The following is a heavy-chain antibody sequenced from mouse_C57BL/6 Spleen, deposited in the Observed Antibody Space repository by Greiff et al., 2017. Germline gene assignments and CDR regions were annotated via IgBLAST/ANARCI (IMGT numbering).Heavy chain of an antibody. V-gene: IGHV1-19*01. D-gene: IGHD3-2*02. CDR3: AREGYQPEIAY. Sequence: VQLKESGPVLVKPGASVKMSCKASGYTFTDYYLNWVKQSPGKSLEWIGVINPYNGGTSYNQKFKGKATLTVDKSSSTAYMELNSLTSEDSAVYYCAREGYQPEIAYWGQGTLVTVSA. CDR1: GYTFTDYY. J-gene: IGHJ3*01. CDR2: INPYNGGT.